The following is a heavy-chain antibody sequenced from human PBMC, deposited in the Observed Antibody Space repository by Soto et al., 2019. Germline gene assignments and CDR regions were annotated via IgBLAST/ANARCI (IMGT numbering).Heavy chain of an antibody. Sequence: SETLSLTCTVSGGSISSYYWIWIRQPPGKGLEWIGYIYYSGSTNYNPSLKSRVTISVGTSKNQFSLKLSSVTAADTAVYYCARRVDWYGAFDIWGQGTMVTVSS. J-gene: IGHJ3*02. D-gene: IGHD2-21*01. CDR2: IYYSGST. CDR1: GGSISSYY. V-gene: IGHV4-59*08. CDR3: ARRVDWYGAFDI.